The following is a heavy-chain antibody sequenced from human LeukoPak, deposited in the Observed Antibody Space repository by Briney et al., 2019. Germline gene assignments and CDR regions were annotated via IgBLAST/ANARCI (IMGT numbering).Heavy chain of an antibody. V-gene: IGHV3-48*03. Sequence: GGSLRLSCAASGFTFSNCAMNWVRQAPGKGLEWVSYISSSSSTIYYADSVKGRFTISRDNAKNSLYLQMNSLRAEDTAVYYCAELGITMIGGVWGKGTTVTISS. J-gene: IGHJ6*04. CDR1: GFTFSNCA. CDR2: ISSSSSTI. CDR3: AELGITMIGGV. D-gene: IGHD3-10*02.